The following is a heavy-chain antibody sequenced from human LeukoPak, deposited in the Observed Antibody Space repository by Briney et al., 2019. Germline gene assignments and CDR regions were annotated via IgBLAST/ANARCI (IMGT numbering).Heavy chain of an antibody. D-gene: IGHD5-18*01. CDR3: AKDLRPGYSYGYGMDV. CDR1: GFTFSSYA. V-gene: IGHV3-30*04. Sequence: PGGSLRLSCAASGFTFSSYAMHWVRQAPGKGLEWVAVISYDGSNKYYADSVKGRFTISRDNSKNTLYLQMNSLRAEDTAVYYCAKDLRPGYSYGYGMDVWGQGTTVTVSS. CDR2: ISYDGSNK. J-gene: IGHJ6*02.